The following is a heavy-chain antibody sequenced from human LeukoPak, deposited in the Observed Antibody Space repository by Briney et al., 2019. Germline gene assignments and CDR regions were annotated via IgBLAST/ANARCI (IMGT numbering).Heavy chain of an antibody. CDR1: GFTFSSYG. Sequence: GGSLRLSCAASGFTFSSYGMHWVRPAPGKGLEWVAFIRSDEGNKYYADSVKGRFSISRDDSKSTLYLQMNSLRVEDTAVYYCANLLVGVPDYWGQGTLVTVSS. V-gene: IGHV3-30*02. CDR3: ANLLVGVPDY. CDR2: IRSDEGNK. D-gene: IGHD1-26*01. J-gene: IGHJ4*02.